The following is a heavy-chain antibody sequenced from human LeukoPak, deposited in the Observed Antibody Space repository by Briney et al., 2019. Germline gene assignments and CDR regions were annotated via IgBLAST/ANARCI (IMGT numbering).Heavy chain of an antibody. J-gene: IGHJ4*02. CDR2: IRSKAHGGTT. D-gene: IGHD2-21*01. CDR1: GFSFGEYA. CDR3: TRHIVGPRTFFDY. V-gene: IGHV3-49*04. Sequence: GGSLRLSCTASGFSFGEYAMSWVRQAPGKGLGWVGFIRSKAHGGTTEYAASVKGRFTVSRDDSKSIFYLQMNSLKTEDTAVYYCTRHIVGPRTFFDYWGQGALVTVSS.